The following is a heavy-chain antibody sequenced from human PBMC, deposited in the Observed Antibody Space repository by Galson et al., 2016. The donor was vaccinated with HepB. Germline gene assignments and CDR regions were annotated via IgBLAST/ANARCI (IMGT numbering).Heavy chain of an antibody. CDR3: ARGQTHFDS. CDR2: ISFNNRYT. Sequence: GSLRLSCAASGFIFSDDYMNWIRQAPGKGLEWISYISFNNRYTDYANSVKGRFTISRDNANNLLHLHMHSLRVEDTAVYFCARGQTHFDSWGQGTLVTVSA. V-gene: IGHV3-11*06. J-gene: IGHJ5*01. CDR1: GFIFSDDY.